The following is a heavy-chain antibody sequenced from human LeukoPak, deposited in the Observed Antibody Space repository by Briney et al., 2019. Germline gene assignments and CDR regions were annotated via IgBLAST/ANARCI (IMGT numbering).Heavy chain of an antibody. Sequence: SSETLSLTCSVSGGSISSSSYYWGWIRQPPGKGLEWIGTIDYTGGTYYNPSLRSRVTISIDTSKKQFSLRLSSLTPADTALYYCARQSYDDRPFDYWGQGALVTVSS. D-gene: IGHD3-10*01. CDR3: ARQSYDDRPFDY. CDR1: GGSISSSSYY. CDR2: IDYTGGT. V-gene: IGHV4-39*01. J-gene: IGHJ4*02.